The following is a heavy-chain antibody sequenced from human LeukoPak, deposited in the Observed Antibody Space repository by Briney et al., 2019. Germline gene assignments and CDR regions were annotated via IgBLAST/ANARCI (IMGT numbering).Heavy chain of an antibody. Sequence: ASVKVSCKASGYTFTSYAMHWVRQAPGQRLEWMGWINAGNGNTKYSQKFQGRVTITRDTSASTACMELSSLRSEDTAVYYCARAPMTTVTLFDYWGQGTLVTVSS. V-gene: IGHV1-3*01. D-gene: IGHD4-17*01. J-gene: IGHJ4*02. CDR3: ARAPMTTVTLFDY. CDR1: GYTFTSYA. CDR2: INAGNGNT.